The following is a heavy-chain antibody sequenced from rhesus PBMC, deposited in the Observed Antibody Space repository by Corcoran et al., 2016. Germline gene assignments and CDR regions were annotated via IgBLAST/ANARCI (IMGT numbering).Heavy chain of an antibody. CDR1: GASISSNY. CDR3: ARDVYSYGGGYSLDV. D-gene: IGHD5-36*01. CDR2: IYGSGGST. V-gene: IGHV4S2*01. Sequence: QVQLQESGPGLVKPSETLPLTCAVSGASISSNYWSWIRQAPGKGLEWIGRIYGSGGSTDTNPSLKSQVTISSATSKTQFSLKLSSVTAADTAVYYCARDVYSYGGGYSLDVWGRGVLVTVSS. J-gene: IGHJ5-2*02.